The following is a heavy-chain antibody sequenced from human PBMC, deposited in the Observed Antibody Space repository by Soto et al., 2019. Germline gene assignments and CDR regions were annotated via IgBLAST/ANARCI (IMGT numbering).Heavy chain of an antibody. D-gene: IGHD3-22*01. CDR1: GGSFSGYY. Sequence: SETLSLTCAVYGGSFSGYYWSWIRQPPGKGLEWIGTISYTGNTHHNSSLKSRVTISVDTSKNQFSLKLSSVTAADTAVYYCARHLETYYYDSSGYYYAGPNDYWGQGTLVTVSS. V-gene: IGHV4-34*01. CDR2: ISYTGNT. J-gene: IGHJ4*02. CDR3: ARHLETYYYDSSGYYYAGPNDY.